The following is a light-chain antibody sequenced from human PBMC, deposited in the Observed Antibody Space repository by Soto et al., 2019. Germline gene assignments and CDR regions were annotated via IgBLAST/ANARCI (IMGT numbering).Light chain of an antibody. CDR1: QTVSSN. V-gene: IGKV3-15*01. Sequence: ETVITQSPATLSVSPGERATLSCRASQTVSSNLAWYQQKPGQAPRLLIYSASTRATGVPVRFSGSGSGTEFTLTISSLQSEDFAVYYCQQYSNWPLTFGGGTKV. CDR2: SAS. CDR3: QQYSNWPLT. J-gene: IGKJ4*01.